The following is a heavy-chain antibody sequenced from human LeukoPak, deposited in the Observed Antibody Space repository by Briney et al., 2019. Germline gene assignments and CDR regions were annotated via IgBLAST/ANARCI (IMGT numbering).Heavy chain of an antibody. CDR1: GFTFSSYA. CDR2: ISASGGST. J-gene: IGHJ5*02. CDR3: VKPYGDYEGFWFDP. D-gene: IGHD4-17*01. V-gene: IGHV3-23*01. Sequence: GGSLRLSCAASGFTFSSYAMSWVRQAPGKGLEWVSAISASGGSTYYADSVKGRFTISRDNSKNTLYLQMNSLRAEDTAVYYCVKPYGDYEGFWFDPWGQGTLVTVSS.